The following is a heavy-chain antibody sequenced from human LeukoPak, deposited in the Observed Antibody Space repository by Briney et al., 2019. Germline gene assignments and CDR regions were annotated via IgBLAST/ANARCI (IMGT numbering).Heavy chain of an antibody. CDR1: GYTFTSYD. CDR2: MNPNSGNT. Sequence: ASVKVSCTASGYTFTSYDINWVRQATGQGLEWMGWMNPNSGNTGYAQKFQGRVTMTRNTSISTAYMELSSLRSEDTAVYYCARGPNYDFWSGYPKFDPWGQGTLVTVSS. CDR3: ARGPNYDFWSGYPKFDP. D-gene: IGHD3-3*01. J-gene: IGHJ5*02. V-gene: IGHV1-8*01.